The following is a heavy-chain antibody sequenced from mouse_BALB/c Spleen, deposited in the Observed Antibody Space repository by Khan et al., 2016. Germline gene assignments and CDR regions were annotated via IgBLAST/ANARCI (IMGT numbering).Heavy chain of an antibody. V-gene: IGHV1-54*01. D-gene: IGHD2-3*01. Sequence: QVQLKQSGAELVRPGTSVKVSCKASGYAFTNYLIEWVKQRPGQGLEWIGVINPGSGGTNYNEKFKGKATLTADKSSSTAYMQLSSLTSDDSAVYCCARYDGNYYAMDYWGQGTSVTVSS. CDR2: INPGSGGT. J-gene: IGHJ4*01. CDR3: ARYDGNYYAMDY. CDR1: GYAFTNYL.